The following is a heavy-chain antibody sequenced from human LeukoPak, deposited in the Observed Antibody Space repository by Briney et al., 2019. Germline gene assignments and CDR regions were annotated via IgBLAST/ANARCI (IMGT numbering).Heavy chain of an antibody. Sequence: GLXXXXGXIPIFGTANYAQKFQGRVTITADESTSTAYMELSSLRSEDTAVYYCARIAYYYDSSGYQNTDYWGQGTLVTVSS. J-gene: IGHJ4*02. V-gene: IGHV1-69*01. CDR3: ARIAYYYDSSGYQNTDY. CDR2: XIPIFGTA. D-gene: IGHD3-22*01.